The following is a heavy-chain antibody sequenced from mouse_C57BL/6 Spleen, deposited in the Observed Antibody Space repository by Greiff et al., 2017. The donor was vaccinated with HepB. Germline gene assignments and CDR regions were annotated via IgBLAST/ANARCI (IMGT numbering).Heavy chain of an antibody. J-gene: IGHJ1*03. CDR2: IYPGSGST. Sequence: QVQLQQPGAELLKPGASVKMSCKASGYTFTSYWITWVKQRPGQGLEWIGDIYPGSGSTNYNEKFKSKATLTVDTSSSTAYMQLSSLTSEDSAVYYCARGYYGSSHWYFDVWGTGTTVTVSS. CDR1: GYTFTSYW. D-gene: IGHD1-1*01. V-gene: IGHV1-55*01. CDR3: ARGYYGSSHWYFDV.